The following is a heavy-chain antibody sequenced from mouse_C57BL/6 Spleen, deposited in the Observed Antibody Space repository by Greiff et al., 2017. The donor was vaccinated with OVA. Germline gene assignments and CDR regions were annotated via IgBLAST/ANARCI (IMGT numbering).Heavy chain of an antibody. D-gene: IGHD2-2*01. J-gene: IGHJ4*01. CDR2: IRSKSNNYAT. CDR3: VTSMVTYAMDY. CDR1: GFSFNTYA. Sequence: EVKLVESGGGLVQPKGSLKLSCAASGFSFNTYAMNWVRQAPGKGLEWVARIRSKSNNYATYYADSVKDRFTISRDDSESMLYLQMNNLKTEDTAMYYCVTSMVTYAMDYWGQGTSGTVSS. V-gene: IGHV10-1*01.